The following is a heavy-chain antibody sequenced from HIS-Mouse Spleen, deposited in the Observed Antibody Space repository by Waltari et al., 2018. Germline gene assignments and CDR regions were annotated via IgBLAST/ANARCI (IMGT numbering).Heavy chain of an antibody. J-gene: IGHJ2*01. CDR2: IYYSGST. V-gene: IGHV4-39*07. D-gene: IGHD6-13*01. CDR1: GCSISSSSYD. CDR3: AREIPYSSSWYDWYFDL. Sequence: QLQLQESGPGLVKPSETLSLTCTVSGCSISSSSYDWGGIRQPPGKGLAWIGSIYYSGSTYYNPSLKSRVTISVDTSKNQFSLKLSSVTAADTAVYYCAREIPYSSSWYDWYFDLWGRGTLVTVSS.